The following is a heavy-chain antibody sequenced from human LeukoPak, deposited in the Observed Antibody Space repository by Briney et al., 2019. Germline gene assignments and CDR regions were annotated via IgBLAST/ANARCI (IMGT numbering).Heavy chain of an antibody. Sequence: GGSLRLSCAASGFSVSNSWMNWVRQPPGKGLVWVSRIHSDGSGTNYADSVKGRFTISRDNTKNILYLQINNLRAEDTAVYYCIREKPDCTGDCLGYWGQGTLVTVSS. CDR2: IHSDGSGT. J-gene: IGHJ4*02. D-gene: IGHD2-8*02. CDR1: GFSVSNSW. CDR3: IREKPDCTGDCLGY. V-gene: IGHV3-74*01.